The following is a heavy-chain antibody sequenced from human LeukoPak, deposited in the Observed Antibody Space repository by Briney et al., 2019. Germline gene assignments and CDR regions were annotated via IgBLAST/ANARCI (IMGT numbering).Heavy chain of an antibody. D-gene: IGHD6-13*01. Sequence: SETLSLTCTVSGGSISSYYWSWIRQPPGKGLEWIGYIYYSGSTNYNPSLKSRVTISVDTSKNQFSLKLSSVTAADTVVYYCARRRYSSSWGPFDYWGQGTLVTVSS. J-gene: IGHJ4*02. CDR3: ARRRYSSSWGPFDY. CDR2: IYYSGST. CDR1: GGSISSYY. V-gene: IGHV4-59*08.